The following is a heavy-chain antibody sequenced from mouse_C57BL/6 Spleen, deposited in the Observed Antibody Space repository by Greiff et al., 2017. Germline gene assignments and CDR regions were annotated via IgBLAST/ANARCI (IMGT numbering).Heavy chain of an antibody. Sequence: EVQLVESGGDLVKPGGSLKLSCAASGFTFSSYGMSWVRQTPDKRLEWVATISSGGSYTYYPDSVKGRFTISRDNAKNTLYLQMSSLKSEDTAMYYCARNYDYDKAWFAYWGQGTLVTVSA. CDR1: GFTFSSYG. CDR2: ISSGGSYT. CDR3: ARNYDYDKAWFAY. J-gene: IGHJ3*01. D-gene: IGHD2-4*01. V-gene: IGHV5-6*01.